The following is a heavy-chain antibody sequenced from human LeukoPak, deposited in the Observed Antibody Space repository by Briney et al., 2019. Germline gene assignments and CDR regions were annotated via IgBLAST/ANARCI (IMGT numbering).Heavy chain of an antibody. CDR1: GFSLSTSGVG. J-gene: IGHJ6*02. CDR2: IYWNDDK. D-gene: IGHD3-3*01. CDR3: AHTYLYYDLYYYYYGMDV. V-gene: IGHV2-5*01. Sequence: SGPTLVKPTQTLTLTCTFSGFSLSTSGVGVGWIRQPPGKALEWLALIYWNDDKRYSPSLKSRLTITKDTSKNQVVLTMTNMDPVDTATYYCAHTYLYYDLYYYYYGMDVWGQGTTVTVSS.